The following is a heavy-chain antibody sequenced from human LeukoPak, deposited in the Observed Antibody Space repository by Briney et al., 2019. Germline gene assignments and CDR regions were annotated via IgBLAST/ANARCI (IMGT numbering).Heavy chain of an antibody. CDR3: ARVGYYYDSSGYYETSFDY. Sequence: SETLSLTCTVSGGSISSGDYYWSWIRQPPGKGLEWIGYIYYSGSTYYNPSLKSRVTISVDTSKNQFSLKLSSVTAADTAVYYCARVGYYYDSSGYYETSFDYWGQGTLVTVSS. D-gene: IGHD3-22*01. V-gene: IGHV4-30-4*01. J-gene: IGHJ4*02. CDR2: IYYSGST. CDR1: GGSISSGDYY.